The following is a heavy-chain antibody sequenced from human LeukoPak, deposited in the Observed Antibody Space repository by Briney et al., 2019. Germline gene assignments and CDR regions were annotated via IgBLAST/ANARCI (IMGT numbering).Heavy chain of an antibody. D-gene: IGHD3-10*01. CDR1: GFTFSSYW. CDR3: ARGSYYYGSGSYRPYYYYYGMDV. Sequence: GGSLRLSCAASGFTFSSYWMHWVRQARGKGLVWVSRINSDGSSTSYADSVKGRFTISRDNAKNTLYLQMNSLRAEDTAVYYCARGSYYYGSGSYRPYYYYYGMDVWGQGTTVTVSS. CDR2: INSDGSST. J-gene: IGHJ6*02. V-gene: IGHV3-74*01.